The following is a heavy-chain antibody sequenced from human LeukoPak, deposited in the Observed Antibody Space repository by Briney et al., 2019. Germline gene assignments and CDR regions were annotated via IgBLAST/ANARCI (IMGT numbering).Heavy chain of an antibody. CDR3: ARDRDCSGGSCYLHAFDI. V-gene: IGHV3-7*01. CDR1: GFTFSTYW. CDR2: IKQDGSEK. J-gene: IGHJ3*02. D-gene: IGHD2-15*01. Sequence: GGSLRLSCAASGFTFSTYWMSWVRQAPGKGLEWEANIKQDGSEKYYVDSAKGRFTISRDNAKNSLYLQMNSLRAEDTAVYYCARDRDCSGGSCYLHAFDIWAKGQWSPSLQ.